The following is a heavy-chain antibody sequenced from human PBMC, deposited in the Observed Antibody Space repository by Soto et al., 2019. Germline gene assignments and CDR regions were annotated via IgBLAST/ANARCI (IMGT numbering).Heavy chain of an antibody. Sequence: GGSLRLSCVASGFTFRTYAVAWIRQAPGKGLEWVSVIGADGDGIQYADPVEGRFTISRDNSQSSLYLQMNSLKTEDTAVYSCATLLGLVVPGTFDCWGQGTLVTVSS. CDR3: ATLLGLVVPGTFDC. CDR1: GFTFRTYA. J-gene: IGHJ4*02. CDR2: IGADGDGI. V-gene: IGHV3-23*01. D-gene: IGHD3-22*01.